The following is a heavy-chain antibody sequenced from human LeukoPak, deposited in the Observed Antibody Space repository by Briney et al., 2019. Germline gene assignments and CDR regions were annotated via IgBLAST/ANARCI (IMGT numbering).Heavy chain of an antibody. CDR1: GGSFSGYY. V-gene: IGHV4-34*01. CDR3: ARLVSWTAAFDI. CDR2: INHSGST. D-gene: IGHD3-16*01. Sequence: SETLSLTCAVYGGSFSGYYWSWIRQPPGKGLEWIGEINHSGSTNYNPSLKSRVTISVDTSENQFSLKLSSVTAADTAVYYCARLVSWTAAFDIWGQGTMVTVSS. J-gene: IGHJ3*02.